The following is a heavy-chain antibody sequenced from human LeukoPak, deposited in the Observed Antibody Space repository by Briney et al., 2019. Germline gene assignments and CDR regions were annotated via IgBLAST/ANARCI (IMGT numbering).Heavy chain of an antibody. D-gene: IGHD7-27*01. CDR2: INPNSGGT. Sequence: ASVKVSCKASGYTFTGYYMQWVRQAPGQGLEWMGWINPNSGGTNYAQKFQGRVTMTRDTSISTAYMELSRLRSDDTAVYYCASQPNWGTPHDAFDIWGQGTMVTVSS. V-gene: IGHV1-2*02. CDR1: GYTFTGYY. J-gene: IGHJ3*02. CDR3: ASQPNWGTPHDAFDI.